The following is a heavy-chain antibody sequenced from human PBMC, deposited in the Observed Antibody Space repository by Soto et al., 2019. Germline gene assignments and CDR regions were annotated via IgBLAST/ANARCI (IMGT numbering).Heavy chain of an antibody. CDR3: AKSVTTVAGTSWFDP. Sequence: EVQLVESGGGLVQPGRSLRLSCAASGFTFDDYAMHWVRQAPGKGLEWVSGISWNSGSIGYADSVKGRFTISRDNAKNSLDLQMNSLRVEDTALYYCAKSVTTVAGTSWFDPWGQGTLVTVSS. CDR1: GFTFDDYA. D-gene: IGHD6-19*01. J-gene: IGHJ5*02. CDR2: ISWNSGSI. V-gene: IGHV3-9*01.